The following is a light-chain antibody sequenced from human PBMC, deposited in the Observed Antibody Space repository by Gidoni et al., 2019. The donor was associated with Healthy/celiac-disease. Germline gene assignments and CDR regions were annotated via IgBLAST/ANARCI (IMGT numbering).Light chain of an antibody. CDR2: WAS. V-gene: IGKV4-1*01. J-gene: IGKJ1*01. CDR3: QQYYSTPWT. CDR1: QSVLYSSNNKNY. Sequence: DIVMTQSPDSLAVSLGERATINCKSSQSVLYSSNNKNYLAWYQQKPGQPPKLLIYWASTRESWVPDRFSGRGSGTDFTLTIRSLQAEDVAFYYCQQYYSTPWTFGQGTKVEIK.